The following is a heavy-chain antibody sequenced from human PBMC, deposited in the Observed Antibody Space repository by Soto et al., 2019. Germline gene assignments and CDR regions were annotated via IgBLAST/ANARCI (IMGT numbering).Heavy chain of an antibody. D-gene: IGHD4-17*01. J-gene: IGHJ6*02. CDR3: ARPWTTVTTPVSGYYGMDV. V-gene: IGHV1-46*01. Sequence: ASVKVSCKASGYTFTSYYMHWVRQAPGQGLEWMGIINPSGGSTSYAQKFQGRVTMTRDTSTSTVYMELSSLRSEDTAVYCCARPWTTVTTPVSGYYGMDVWGQGTTVTVSS. CDR1: GYTFTSYY. CDR2: INPSGGST.